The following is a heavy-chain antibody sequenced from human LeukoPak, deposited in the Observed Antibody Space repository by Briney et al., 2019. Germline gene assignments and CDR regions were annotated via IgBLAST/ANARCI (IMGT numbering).Heavy chain of an antibody. CDR2: ISSSSNYI. Sequence: GRSLRLSCAASGFTFSSNSMNWVRQAPGNGLEWVSSISSSSNYINYADSVKVRFTISRDNAKNSLYLQMNSLRAEDTAVYYCARVKWPHAFDSWGQGTMVTVSS. V-gene: IGHV3-21*01. D-gene: IGHD5-12*01. CDR3: ARVKWPHAFDS. J-gene: IGHJ3*02. CDR1: GFTFSSNS.